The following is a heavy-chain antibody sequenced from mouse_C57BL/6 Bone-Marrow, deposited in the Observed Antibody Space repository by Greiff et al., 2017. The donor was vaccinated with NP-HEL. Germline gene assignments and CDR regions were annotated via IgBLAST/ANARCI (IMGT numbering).Heavy chain of an antibody. D-gene: IGHD2-4*01. CDR3: ARGEDDYDLFAY. CDR2: IDPSDSYT. V-gene: IGHV1-69*01. J-gene: IGHJ3*01. CDR1: GYTFTSYW. Sequence: QVQLQQSGAELVMPGASVKLSCKASGYTFTSYWMHWVKQRPGQGLEWIGEIDPSDSYTNYNQKFKGKSTLTVDKSSSTAYMQLSSLTSEDSAVYYCARGEDDYDLFAYWGQGTLVTVSA.